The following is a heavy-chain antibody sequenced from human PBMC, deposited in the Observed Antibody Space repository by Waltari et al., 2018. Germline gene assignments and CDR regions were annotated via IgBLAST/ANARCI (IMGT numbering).Heavy chain of an antibody. Sequence: EVQLVESGGGLVKPGGSLRLSWAASVFTFSNAWMSWVSQAPGKGLEWVGRIKRKTDGGTTDYAAPVKGRCNISRDDSKNTLYLKMNSLTTEDTAVYYCTTLYYDFWSGYYGGDYWGQGTLVTVSS. V-gene: IGHV3-15*01. CDR3: TTLYYDFWSGYYGGDY. J-gene: IGHJ4*02. D-gene: IGHD3-3*01. CDR2: IKRKTDGGTT. CDR1: VFTFSNAW.